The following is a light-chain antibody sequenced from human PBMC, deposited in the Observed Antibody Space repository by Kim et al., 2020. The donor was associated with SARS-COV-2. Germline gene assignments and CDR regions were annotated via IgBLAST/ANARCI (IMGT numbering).Light chain of an antibody. CDR3: QVWDISSDQGWV. CDR2: YDS. Sequence: PGETARITCGGNSIGRRSVHWYQQRPGQAPVLVMHYDSDRPSGSPERFSGSNSGNTATLTISRVEAGDEADYYCQVWDISSDQGWVFGGGTKVTVL. V-gene: IGLV3-21*04. J-gene: IGLJ3*02. CDR1: SIGRRS.